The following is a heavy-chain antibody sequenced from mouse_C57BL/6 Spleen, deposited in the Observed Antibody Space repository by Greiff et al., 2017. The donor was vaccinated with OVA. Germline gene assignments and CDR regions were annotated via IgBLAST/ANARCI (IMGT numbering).Heavy chain of an antibody. V-gene: IGHV5-17*01. CDR2: ISRGSSTI. CDR3: ARTRSFSMDY. J-gene: IGHJ4*01. D-gene: IGHD1-1*01. Sequence: EVQGVESGGGLVKPGGSLKLSCAASGFTFSDYGMHWVRQAPEKGLEWVAYISRGSSTIYYADTVKGRFTISRDNSKNTLFLQMTSLRSEDTAMYYCARTRSFSMDYWGQGTSVTVSS. CDR1: GFTFSDYG.